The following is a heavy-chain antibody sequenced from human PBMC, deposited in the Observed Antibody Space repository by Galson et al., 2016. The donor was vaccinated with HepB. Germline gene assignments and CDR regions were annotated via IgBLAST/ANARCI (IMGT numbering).Heavy chain of an antibody. D-gene: IGHD3-10*01. Sequence: SLRLSCAASGFTLSDYTMNWVRQAPGKGLEWVSYISSSSSYIQYADSVKGRFTISRDSTNNSLYLQMDSLRADDTALYYCARVHPSGFDVFDIWGQGAMGAVSS. V-gene: IGHV3-21*01. CDR2: ISSSSSYI. CDR3: ARVHPSGFDVFDI. CDR1: GFTLSDYT. J-gene: IGHJ3*02.